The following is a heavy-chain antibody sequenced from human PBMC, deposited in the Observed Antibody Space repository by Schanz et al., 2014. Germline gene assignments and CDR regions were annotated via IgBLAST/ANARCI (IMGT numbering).Heavy chain of an antibody. CDR2: MSWNAGSL. D-gene: IGHD3-16*01. CDR3: AKDLYNYGIFDS. CDR1: GFTFSSYA. Sequence: EVQLLESGGGLVQPGGSLRLSCAASGFTFSSYAMSWVRQTPGKGLEWVSGMSWNAGSLGYGDSVKGRFTISRDNAKNSLYLQMNSLRADDTAVYYCAKDLYNYGIFDSWGQGTLVTVSS. V-gene: IGHV3-23*01. J-gene: IGHJ5*01.